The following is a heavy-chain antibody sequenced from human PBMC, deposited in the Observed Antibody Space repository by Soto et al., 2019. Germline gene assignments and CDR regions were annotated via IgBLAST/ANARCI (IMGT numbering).Heavy chain of an antibody. CDR2: ISGSSGYT. V-gene: IGHV3-11*06. D-gene: IGHD3-10*01. Sequence: GGSLRLSCAASGFSFSDSYMSWVRQAPGKGLEWVAYISGSSGYTGYADSVKGRFTISRDNAKNSLYLQMNSLRVEDTAVYYCARKRGAYGPPDFWGQGTTVTVSS. J-gene: IGHJ6*02. CDR1: GFSFSDSY. CDR3: ARKRGAYGPPDF.